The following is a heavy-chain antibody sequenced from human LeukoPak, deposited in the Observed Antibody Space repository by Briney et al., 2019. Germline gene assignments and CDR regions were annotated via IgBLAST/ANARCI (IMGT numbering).Heavy chain of an antibody. Sequence: PGGSLRLSCAASGFTFSDYYMSWIRQAPGKGLEWVSYISSSGSTIYYADSVKGRFTISRDNAKNSLYLQMNSLRAEDTAVYYCASPYSSSPDAFDIWGQGTMVTVSS. CDR3: ASPYSSSPDAFDI. D-gene: IGHD6-13*01. V-gene: IGHV3-11*04. CDR1: GFTFSDYY. J-gene: IGHJ3*02. CDR2: ISSSGSTI.